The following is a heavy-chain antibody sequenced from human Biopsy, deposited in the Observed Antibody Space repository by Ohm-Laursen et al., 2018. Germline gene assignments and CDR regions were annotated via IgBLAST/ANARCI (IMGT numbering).Heavy chain of an antibody. CDR3: ARGDYFDSNGYFWFDP. V-gene: IGHV4-31*01. CDR2: IFNSANT. D-gene: IGHD3-22*01. J-gene: IGHJ5*02. CDR1: GGSISSGGSF. Sequence: TLSLTCTVSGGSISSGGSFWSWIRQRPGKGVEWIGYIFNSANTYYNPSLKNLITISGDTSKNQFSLKLNSVTAADTAVYYCARGDYFDSNGYFWFDPWGQGTLVTVSS.